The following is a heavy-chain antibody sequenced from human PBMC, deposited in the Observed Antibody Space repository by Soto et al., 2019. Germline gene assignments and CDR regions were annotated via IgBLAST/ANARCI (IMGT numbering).Heavy chain of an antibody. D-gene: IGHD4-4*01. CDR1: GFTFSSYS. CDR2: ISSSSSYI. V-gene: IGHV3-21*01. Sequence: EVQLVESGGGLVKPGGSLRLSCAASGFTFSSYSMNWVRQAPGKGLEWVSSISSSSSYIYYADSVKGRFTLSRDNAKNSLYLQMNSLRAEDTAVYYCARLYDYKACMDVWGQGTTVPVSS. J-gene: IGHJ6*02. CDR3: ARLYDYKACMDV.